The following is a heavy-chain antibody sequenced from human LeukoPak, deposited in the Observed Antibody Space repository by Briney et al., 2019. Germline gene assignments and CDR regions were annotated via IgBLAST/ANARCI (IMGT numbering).Heavy chain of an antibody. V-gene: IGHV3-7*01. Sequence: GGSLRLSCAASGFTFSNYWMSWVRQAPGQGLEWVAKINQDGREKYYVDSMKGRFTISRDNANNSLYLQLNSLRAEDTAVYYCAREMPFGDSFDYWGQGALVTVSS. D-gene: IGHD3-16*01. CDR2: INQDGREK. J-gene: IGHJ4*02. CDR3: AREMPFGDSFDY. CDR1: GFTFSNYW.